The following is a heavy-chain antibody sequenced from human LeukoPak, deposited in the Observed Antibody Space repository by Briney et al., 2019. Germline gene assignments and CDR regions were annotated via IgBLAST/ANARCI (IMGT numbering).Heavy chain of an antibody. CDR2: ISWDGGST. V-gene: IGHV3-43*01. D-gene: IGHD1-20*01. CDR1: GFTFDDYT. CDR3: AKEGIIGINYFDY. Sequence: GGSLRLSCAASGFTFDDYTMHWVRQAPGKGLEWVSLISWDGGSTYYADSVKGRFTISRDNSKNSLYLQMNGLRTEDTALYYCAKEGIIGINYFDYWGQGTLVTVSS. J-gene: IGHJ4*02.